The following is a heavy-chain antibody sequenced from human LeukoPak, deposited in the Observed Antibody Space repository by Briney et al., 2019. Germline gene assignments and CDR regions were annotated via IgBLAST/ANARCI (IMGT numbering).Heavy chain of an antibody. D-gene: IGHD3-16*01. CDR2: IYSGGST. J-gene: IGHJ6*02. V-gene: IGHV3-66*01. CDR3: ARDMRLWIGGSYYYYGMDV. CDR1: GFTVSSNY. Sequence: GGSLRLSCAASGFTVSSNYMSWVRQAPGKGLEWVSVIYSGGSTYYADSVKGRFTISRDNSKNTLYLQMNSLRAEDTAVYYCARDMRLWIGGSYYYYGMDVWGQGTTVTVSS.